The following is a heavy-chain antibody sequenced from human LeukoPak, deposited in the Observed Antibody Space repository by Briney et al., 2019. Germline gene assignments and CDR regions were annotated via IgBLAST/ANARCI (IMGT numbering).Heavy chain of an antibody. CDR3: AKDVHSSGWSSGLY. CDR1: GFTFSSYA. V-gene: IGHV3-23*01. CDR2: ISGSGGST. D-gene: IGHD6-19*01. J-gene: IGHJ4*02. Sequence: GGSLRPSCAASGFTFSSYAMSWVRQAPGKGLEWVSAISGSGGSTYYADSVKGRFTISRDNSKNTLYLQMNSLRAEDTAVYYCAKDVHSSGWSSGLYWGQGTLVTVSS.